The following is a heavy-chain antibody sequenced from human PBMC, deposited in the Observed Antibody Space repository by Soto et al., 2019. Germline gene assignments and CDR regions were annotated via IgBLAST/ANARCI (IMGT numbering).Heavy chain of an antibody. D-gene: IGHD3-3*01. CDR2: ISYDGSNK. Sequence: GGSLRLSCAASGFTFSSYGMHWVRQAPGKGLEWVAVISYDGSNKYYADSVKGRFTISRDNSKNTLYLQMNSLRAEDTAVYYCAKDYYDFWSGYAAFDIWGQGTMVTVSS. CDR1: GFTFSSYG. J-gene: IGHJ3*02. CDR3: AKDYYDFWSGYAAFDI. V-gene: IGHV3-30*18.